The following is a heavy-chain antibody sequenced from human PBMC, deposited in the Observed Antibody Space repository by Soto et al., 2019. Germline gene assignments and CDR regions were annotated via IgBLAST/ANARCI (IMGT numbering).Heavy chain of an antibody. CDR2: IYWNDDK. D-gene: IGHD6-19*01. CDR3: AHRNPHSGWFYYYGMDV. J-gene: IGHJ6*02. V-gene: IGHV2-5*01. Sequence: QITLKASGPTLVKPTQPLTLTYTFSGLSLSTNEVAVGWIRQPPVKALEWLALIYWNDDKRYSPSLKSRLTITKHTSKNQVVLRMTNMDPVDTATYYCAHRNPHSGWFYYYGMDVWGQGTTVTVSS. CDR1: GLSLSTNEVA.